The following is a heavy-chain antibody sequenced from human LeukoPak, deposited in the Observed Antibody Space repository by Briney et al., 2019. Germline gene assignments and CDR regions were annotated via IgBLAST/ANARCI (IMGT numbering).Heavy chain of an antibody. J-gene: IGHJ5*01. CDR3: LRWRGHAFFES. V-gene: IGHV3-7*03. CDR1: GFTFSSYW. CDR2: IKEDGSVT. D-gene: IGHD3-16*01. Sequence: GGSLRLSCAASGFTFSSYWMTWVRQAPEKGLEWVAHIKEDGSVTEYSESVKGRFTVSRDNAKNSLYLQMNTLRAEDTAVYYCLRWRGHAFFESWGQGTLVTVSS.